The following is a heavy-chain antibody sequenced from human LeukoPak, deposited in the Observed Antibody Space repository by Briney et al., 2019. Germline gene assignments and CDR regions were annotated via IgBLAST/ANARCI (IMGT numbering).Heavy chain of an antibody. V-gene: IGHV3-30-3*01. J-gene: IGHJ6*02. Sequence: GRSLRLSCAASGFTFSSYAMHWVRQDPGKGLEWVAVISYDGSNKYYADSVKGRFTISRDNSKNTLYLQMNSLRAEDTAVYYCARSLPGYYGMDVWGQGTTVTVSS. CDR2: ISYDGSNK. CDR1: GFTFSSYA. CDR3: ARSLPGYYGMDV.